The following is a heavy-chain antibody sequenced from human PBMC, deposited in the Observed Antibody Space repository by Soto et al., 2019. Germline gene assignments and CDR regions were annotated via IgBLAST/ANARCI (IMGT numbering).Heavy chain of an antibody. CDR3: ARHRIAVAGPLDY. V-gene: IGHV4-39*01. CDR1: GGAIRNSIYY. J-gene: IGHJ4*02. Sequence: SETLSLTCTVSGGAIRNSIYYWGWIRQPPGKGLEWIGTIYYDGSVAYSPSLKSRVTLSVDTSRNHFSVKINSVTAADTAVYFCARHRIAVAGPLDYWVQGTLVTSPQ. D-gene: IGHD6-19*01. CDR2: IYYDGSV.